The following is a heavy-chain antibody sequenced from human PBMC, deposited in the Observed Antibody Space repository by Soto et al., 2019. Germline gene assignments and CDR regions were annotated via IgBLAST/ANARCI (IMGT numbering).Heavy chain of an antibody. D-gene: IGHD1-26*01. J-gene: IGHJ4*02. CDR3: ARQRGYIVGAGPFDY. CDR1: GYSFTSYW. V-gene: IGHV5-51*01. CDR2: IYPGDSDT. Sequence: VSLKISCKGSGYSFTSYWIGWVRQMPGKGLEWMGIIYPGDSDTRYSPSFQGQVTISADKSISTAYLQWSSLKASDTAMYYCARQRGYIVGAGPFDYWGQGNLVTVCS.